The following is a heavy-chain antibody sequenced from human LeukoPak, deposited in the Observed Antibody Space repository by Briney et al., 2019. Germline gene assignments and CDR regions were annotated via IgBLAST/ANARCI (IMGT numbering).Heavy chain of an antibody. V-gene: IGHV3-23*01. CDR3: ASNWNDIFDYFDY. Sequence: GGSLRLSCAASGFTFSSYAMSWVRQAPGKGLEWVSVISGSGGSTYYADSVKGRFTISRDNSKNTLYLQMNSLRAEDTAVYYCASNWNDIFDYFDYWGQGTLVTVSS. CDR2: ISGSGGST. D-gene: IGHD1-1*01. CDR1: GFTFSSYA. J-gene: IGHJ4*02.